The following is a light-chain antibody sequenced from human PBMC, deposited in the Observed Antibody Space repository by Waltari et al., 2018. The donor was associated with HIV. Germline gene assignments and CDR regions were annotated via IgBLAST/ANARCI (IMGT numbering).Light chain of an antibody. J-gene: IGLJ2*01. V-gene: IGLV2-8*01. Sequence: QSALTQPPSASGSPGQSVTISSTGTSSAVGDNHYVSWYQQHPGKAPKVLIYEVSKRPSGVPDRFSGSKSGNTASLTVSGLQAEDEADYFCTSYAGSDNLVFGGGTKLTVL. CDR1: SSAVGDNHY. CDR3: TSYAGSDNLV. CDR2: EVS.